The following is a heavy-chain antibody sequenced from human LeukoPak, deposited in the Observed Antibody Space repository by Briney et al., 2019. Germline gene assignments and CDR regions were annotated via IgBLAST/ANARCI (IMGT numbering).Heavy chain of an antibody. CDR3: ARWGKYDSSGYYCGFDN. Sequence: GSLRLSCVASGFTFKNYAMSWIRQPAGKGLEWIGRMYTTGSTNYNPSLKSRVTMSVDTSKNQFSLKLSSVTAADTAVYYCARWGKYDSSGYYCGFDNWGQGTLVTVSS. D-gene: IGHD3-22*01. CDR2: MYTTGST. V-gene: IGHV4-4*07. J-gene: IGHJ4*02. CDR1: GFTFKNYA.